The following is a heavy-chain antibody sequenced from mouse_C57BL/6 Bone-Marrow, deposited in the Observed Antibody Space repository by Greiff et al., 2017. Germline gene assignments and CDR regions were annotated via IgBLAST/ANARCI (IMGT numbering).Heavy chain of an antibody. V-gene: IGHV2-9-1*01. CDR1: GFSLTSYA. D-gene: IGHD1-1*01. Sequence: VKLLESGPGLVAPSQSLSITCTVSGFSLTSYAISWVRQPPGKGLEWLGVIWTGGGPNYNSALKSRLSISKDNSKSQVFLKMNSLQTDDTARYYCSSFDDGRPFANWGQGTLVTVSA. J-gene: IGHJ3*01. CDR3: SSFDDGRPFAN. CDR2: IWTGGGP.